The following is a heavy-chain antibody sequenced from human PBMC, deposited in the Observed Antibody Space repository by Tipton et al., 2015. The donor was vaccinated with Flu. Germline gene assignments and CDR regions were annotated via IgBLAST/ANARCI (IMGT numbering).Heavy chain of an antibody. CDR2: INHSGST. D-gene: IGHD2-21*02. J-gene: IGHJ5*02. V-gene: IGHV4-34*01. CDR3: ATSRLAYCGGDCYSRFYNWFDP. Sequence: TLSLTCAVYGGSFSGYYWSWIRQPPGKGLEWIGEINHSGSTNYNPSLKSRVTISVDTSKNQFSLKLSSVTAADTAVYYCATSRLAYCGGDCYSRFYNWFDPWGQGTLVTVSS. CDR1: GGSFSGYY.